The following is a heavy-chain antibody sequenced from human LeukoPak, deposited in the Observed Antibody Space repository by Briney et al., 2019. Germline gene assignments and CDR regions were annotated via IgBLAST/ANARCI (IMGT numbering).Heavy chain of an antibody. CDR1: GGSVSTTAHY. CDR3: ARPAPEYCSVTSCWGT. D-gene: IGHD2-2*01. CDR2: IYYTGTT. V-gene: IGHV4-39*01. J-gene: IGHJ5*02. Sequence: SETLSLTCTVSGGSVSTTAHYWGWIRQPPGKAVEWIGSIYYTGTTSYNPSLKSRVTMSVDSSRNQFSLRLRSVTAADTAVYYCARPAPEYCSVTSCWGTWGQGTLVTVSS.